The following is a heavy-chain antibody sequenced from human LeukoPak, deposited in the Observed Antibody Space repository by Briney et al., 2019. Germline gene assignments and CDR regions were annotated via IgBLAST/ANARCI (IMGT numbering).Heavy chain of an antibody. Sequence: ASVRVSCKASGYIFNTYGINWVRQAPGRGLEWMGRISTYSENTNYAQGFQGRVTMTTDTSTSTAYMELRSLKSDDTAVYYCARDSTTVVTMSGLRSPVEYWGQGTLVTVSS. CDR2: ISTYSENT. V-gene: IGHV1-18*01. CDR1: GYIFNTYG. J-gene: IGHJ4*02. D-gene: IGHD4-23*01. CDR3: ARDSTTVVTMSGLRSPVEY.